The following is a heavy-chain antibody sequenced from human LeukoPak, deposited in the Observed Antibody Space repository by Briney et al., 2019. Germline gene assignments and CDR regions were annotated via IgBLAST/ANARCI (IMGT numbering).Heavy chain of an antibody. J-gene: IGHJ4*02. CDR2: IYYSGST. CDR1: GGSFSGYY. Sequence: SETLSLTCAVYGGSFSGYYWSWIRQPPGKGLEWIGYIYYSGSTNYNPSLKSRVTISVDTSKNQFSLKLSSVTAADTAVYYCARGVLVAATLYYFDYWGQGTLVTVSS. D-gene: IGHD2-15*01. CDR3: ARGVLVAATLYYFDY. V-gene: IGHV4-59*01.